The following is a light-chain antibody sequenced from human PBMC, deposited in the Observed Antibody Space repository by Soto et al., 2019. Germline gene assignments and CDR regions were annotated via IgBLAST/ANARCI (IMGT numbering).Light chain of an antibody. J-gene: IGLJ2*01. CDR1: STDVGGYNY. CDR3: SSFTSSTTVV. Sequence: QSVLTQPASVSGSPGQSITISCTGTSTDVGGYNYVSWYQQHPGKAPKLMISEVTNRPSGVSNRFSCSKSGNTASLTISGLQAEDEADYYCSSFTSSTTVVFGGGTKVTVL. V-gene: IGLV2-14*01. CDR2: EVT.